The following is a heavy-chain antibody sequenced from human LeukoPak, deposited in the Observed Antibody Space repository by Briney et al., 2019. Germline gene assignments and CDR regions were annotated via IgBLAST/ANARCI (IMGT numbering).Heavy chain of an antibody. J-gene: IGHJ4*02. V-gene: IGHV3-30*02. CDR1: GFTFKTYT. Sequence: TGGSLRLSCAASGFTFKTYTMHWVRQAPGKGLEWVAFIRYDGSNKYYADSVKGRFTISRDNSKNTLYLQMNSLRAEDTAVYYCAKDSRIAAAGSYYFDYWGQGTLVTVSS. CDR3: AKDSRIAAAGSYYFDY. CDR2: IRYDGSNK. D-gene: IGHD6-13*01.